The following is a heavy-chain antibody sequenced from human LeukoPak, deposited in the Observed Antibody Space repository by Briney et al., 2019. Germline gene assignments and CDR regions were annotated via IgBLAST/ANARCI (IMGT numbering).Heavy chain of an antibody. J-gene: IGHJ4*02. D-gene: IGHD3-3*01. CDR3: ASSDFWSGYYDY. V-gene: IGHV3-21*01. CDR2: ISSSSSYI. CDR1: GFTFSSYS. Sequence: GGSLRLSCAASGFTFSSYSMNWVRQAPGKGLEWVSSISSSSSYIYCADSVKGRFTISRDNAKNSLYLQMNSLRAEDTAVYYCASSDFWSGYYDYWGQGTLVTVSS.